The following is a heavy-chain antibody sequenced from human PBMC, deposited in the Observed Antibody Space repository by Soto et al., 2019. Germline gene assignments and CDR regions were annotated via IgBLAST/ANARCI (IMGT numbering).Heavy chain of an antibody. CDR1: GFTFRSYW. CDR3: ARGGRDWNDFDY. D-gene: IGHD1-1*01. Sequence: EVRLVESGGGLVQPGGSLRLSCAASGFTFRSYWMHWVRQTPGKGLVWVSRISSDGSSTIYADSVKGRFTISRDDAENTLYLQMNSLRAEDTALYFCARGGRDWNDFDYWGQGTLVTVSS. CDR2: ISSDGSST. J-gene: IGHJ4*02. V-gene: IGHV3-74*01.